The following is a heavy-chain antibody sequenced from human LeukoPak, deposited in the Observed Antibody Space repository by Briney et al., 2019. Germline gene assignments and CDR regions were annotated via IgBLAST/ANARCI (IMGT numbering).Heavy chain of an antibody. V-gene: IGHV3-23*01. J-gene: IGHJ4*02. CDR1: GFTFSSYA. Sequence: GGSLRLSCAASGFTFSSYAMNSVRQAPGKGLEWVSAITGDGGSTYYADSVKGRFTISRDNSRNTLYLQMNSLRAEDTAVYYCAKASSGYYYFGYWGQGTLVTVPS. CDR3: AKASSGYYYFGY. D-gene: IGHD3-22*01. CDR2: ITGDGGST.